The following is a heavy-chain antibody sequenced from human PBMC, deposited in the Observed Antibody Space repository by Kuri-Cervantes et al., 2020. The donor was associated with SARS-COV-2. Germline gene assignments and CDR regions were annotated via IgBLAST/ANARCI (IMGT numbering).Heavy chain of an antibody. CDR1: GFTVSSNY. CDR2: IYSGGST. D-gene: IGHD2-2*01. J-gene: IGHJ4*02. Sequence: GESLKISCAASGFTVSSNYMSWVRQAPGKGLEWVSVIYSGGSTYYADSVKGRFTISRDNSKNTLYLQTNSLRAEDTAVYYCAKGSASWASYIDNWGQGTLVTVSS. V-gene: IGHV3-53*01. CDR3: AKGSASWASYIDN.